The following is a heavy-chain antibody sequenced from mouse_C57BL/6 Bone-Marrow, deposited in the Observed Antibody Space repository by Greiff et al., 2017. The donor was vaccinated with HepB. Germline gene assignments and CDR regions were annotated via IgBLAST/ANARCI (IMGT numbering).Heavy chain of an antibody. CDR1: GYAFSSSW. D-gene: IGHD1-1*01. CDR2: IYPGDGDT. Sequence: VQLQHSGPELVKPGASVKISCKASGYAFSSSWMNWVKQRPGKGLEWIGRIYPGDGDTNYNGKFKGKATLTADKSSSTAYMQLSSLTSEDSAVYFCAREEDYYGSSPHYYAMDYWGQGTSVTVSS. CDR3: AREEDYYGSSPHYYAMDY. J-gene: IGHJ4*01. V-gene: IGHV1-82*01.